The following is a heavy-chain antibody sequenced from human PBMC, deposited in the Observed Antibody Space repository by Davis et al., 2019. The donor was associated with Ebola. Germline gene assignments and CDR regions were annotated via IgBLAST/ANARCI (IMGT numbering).Heavy chain of an antibody. V-gene: IGHV3-23*01. CDR1: GFTFASYA. CDR3: AKVGTGVGVGFDY. J-gene: IGHJ4*02. D-gene: IGHD3-3*01. CDR2: ISAGGGST. Sequence: GGSLRLSCAASGFTFASYAMSWVRQAPGKGLEWVSGISAGGGSTYYADSVKGRSTISRDNSKNTLYLQMNSLRAEDTALYYCAKVGTGVGVGFDYWGQGTLVTVSS.